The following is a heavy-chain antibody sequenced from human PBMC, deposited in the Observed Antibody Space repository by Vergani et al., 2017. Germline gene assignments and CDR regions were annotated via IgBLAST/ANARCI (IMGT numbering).Heavy chain of an antibody. J-gene: IGHJ4*02. CDR3: AKAGIVVVTATLDY. Sequence: EVQLLESGGGLVQPGGSLRLSCAASGFTFSSYAMSWVRPAPGKGLEWVSGISGSGSSTYYADSVKGRFTFSRDNSKNTLYLQMNSLRAEDTAVYYCAKAGIVVVTATLDYWGQGTLVTVSS. CDR1: GFTFSSYA. D-gene: IGHD2-21*02. CDR2: ISGSGSST. V-gene: IGHV3-23*01.